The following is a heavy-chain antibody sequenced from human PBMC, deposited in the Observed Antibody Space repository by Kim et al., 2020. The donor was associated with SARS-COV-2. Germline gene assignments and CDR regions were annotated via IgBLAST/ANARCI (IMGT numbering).Heavy chain of an antibody. CDR1: GGSISSGGYY. J-gene: IGHJ4*02. Sequence: SETLSLTCTVSGGSISSGGYYWSWIRQHPGKGLEWIGYIYYSGSTYYNPSLKSRVTISVDTSKNQFSLKLSSVTAADTAVYYCARGSTVTTFDYRGQGTLVTVSS. CDR2: IYYSGST. V-gene: IGHV4-31*03. D-gene: IGHD4-17*01. CDR3: ARGSTVTTFDY.